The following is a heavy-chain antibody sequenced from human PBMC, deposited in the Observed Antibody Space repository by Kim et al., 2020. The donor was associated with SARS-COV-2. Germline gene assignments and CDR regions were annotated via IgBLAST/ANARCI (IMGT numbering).Heavy chain of an antibody. D-gene: IGHD3-10*01. V-gene: IGHV7-4-1*02. J-gene: IGHJ6*03. CDR1: GYTFTSYA. CDR3: ARDGAGSGSYFPYYYYYYYMDV. Sequence: ASVKVSCKASGYTFTSYAMNWVRQAPGQGLEWMGWINTNTGNPTYAQGFTGRFVFSLDTSVSTAYLQISSLKAEDTAVYYCARDGAGSGSYFPYYYYYYYMDVWGKRTTVTVSS. CDR2: INTNTGNP.